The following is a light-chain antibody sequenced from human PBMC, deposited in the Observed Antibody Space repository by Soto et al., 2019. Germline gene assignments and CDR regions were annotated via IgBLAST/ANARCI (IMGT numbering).Light chain of an antibody. CDR2: DVT. J-gene: IGKJ2*01. CDR1: QSVGTS. Sequence: DIVLTQSPAILSLSPGDRASLSCRASQSVGTSLAWYKQQPGQPPRLLIHDVTYRASGVPDRFRGSGSGTAFSLSISSLEPDDFAVYYCQQYNNWPPYTFGQGTKLEIE. V-gene: IGKV3-11*01. CDR3: QQYNNWPPYT.